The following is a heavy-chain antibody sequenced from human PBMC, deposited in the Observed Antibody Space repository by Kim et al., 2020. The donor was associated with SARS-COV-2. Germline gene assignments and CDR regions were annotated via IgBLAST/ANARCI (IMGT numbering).Heavy chain of an antibody. CDR1: GYTFTSYA. J-gene: IGHJ6*02. CDR2: INTNTGNP. V-gene: IGHV7-4-1*02. Sequence: ASVKVSCKASGYTFTSYAMNWVRQAPGQGLEWMGWINTNTGNPTYAQGFTGRFVFSLDTSVSTAYLQISSLKAEDTAVYYCARDPVYGYYYGMDVWGQGTTVTVSS. D-gene: IGHD1-20*01. CDR3: ARDPVYGYYYGMDV.